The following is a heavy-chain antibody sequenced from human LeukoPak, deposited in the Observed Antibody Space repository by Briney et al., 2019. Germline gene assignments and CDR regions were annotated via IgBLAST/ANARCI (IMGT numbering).Heavy chain of an antibody. CDR3: ARASPYGDYTDY. CDR2: IYYSGST. Sequence: PSETLSLTCTVSGGSISSYYWSWIRQQPGKGLEWIGYIYYSGSTYYNPSLKSRFTISVDTSKNQFSLKLSSVTAADTAVYFCARASPYGDYTDYWGQGTLVTVSS. V-gene: IGHV4-59*06. J-gene: IGHJ4*02. D-gene: IGHD4-17*01. CDR1: GGSISSYY.